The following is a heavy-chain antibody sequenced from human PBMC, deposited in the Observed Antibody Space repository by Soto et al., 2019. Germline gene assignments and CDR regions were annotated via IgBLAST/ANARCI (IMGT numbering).Heavy chain of an antibody. V-gene: IGHV1-2*02. CDR2: INPNNGAT. CDR3: APHYPDSSGYFDH. D-gene: IGHD3-22*01. Sequence: ASVKVSCKASGYIFTGNYMHWVRQAPGQGLEYMGWINPNNGATNYAQNFQGSVTMTWDTSISTAYMEVRRLRSDDTAVYYCAPHYPDSSGYFDHWGQGTLVTV. CDR1: GYIFTGNY. J-gene: IGHJ4*02.